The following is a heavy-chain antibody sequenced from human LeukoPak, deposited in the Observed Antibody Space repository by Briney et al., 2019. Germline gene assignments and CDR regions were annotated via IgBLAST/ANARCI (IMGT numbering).Heavy chain of an antibody. CDR3: ARHCSPNDFWSGYNSLNYYYYMDV. CDR2: IYYSGST. Sequence: SETLSLTRTVSGGSLSSSSYYWGWIRQPPGRGLEWIGSIYYSGSTYYNPSLKSRVTISVDTSKNQFSLKLSSVTAADTAVYYCARHCSPNDFWSGYNSLNYYYYMDVWGKGTTVTVSS. CDR1: GGSLSSSSYY. V-gene: IGHV4-39*01. D-gene: IGHD3-3*01. J-gene: IGHJ6*03.